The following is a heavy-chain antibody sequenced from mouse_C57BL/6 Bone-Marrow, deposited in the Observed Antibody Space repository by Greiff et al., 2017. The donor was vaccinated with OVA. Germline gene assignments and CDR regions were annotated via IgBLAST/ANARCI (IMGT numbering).Heavy chain of an antibody. CDR1: GFTFTDYY. CDR3: ARAYYYGSSPFDY. CDR2: IRNKANGYTT. V-gene: IGHV7-3*01. D-gene: IGHD1-1*01. Sequence: DVHLVESGGGLVQPGGSLSLSCAASGFTFTDYYMSWVRQPPGKALEWLGFIRNKANGYTTEYSASVKGRFTISRDNSQSILYLQMNALRAEDSATYYCARAYYYGSSPFDYWGQGTTLTVSS. J-gene: IGHJ2*01.